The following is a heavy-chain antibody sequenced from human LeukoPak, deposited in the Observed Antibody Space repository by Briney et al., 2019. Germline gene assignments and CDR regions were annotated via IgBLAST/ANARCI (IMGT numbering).Heavy chain of an antibody. J-gene: IGHJ4*02. CDR2: ISGSGGST. D-gene: IGHD3-22*01. Sequence: GASLRLSCAASGFTFSSYAMSWVRQAPGKGQEWVSAISGSGGSTYYADSVKGRFTISRDNSKNTLYLQMNSLRAEDTAVYYCAKGFYDSSGYPEVGVDYWGQGTLVTVSS. V-gene: IGHV3-23*01. CDR1: GFTFSSYA. CDR3: AKGFYDSSGYPEVGVDY.